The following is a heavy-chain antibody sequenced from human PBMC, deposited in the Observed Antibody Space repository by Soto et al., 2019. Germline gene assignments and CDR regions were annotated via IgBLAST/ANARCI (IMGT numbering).Heavy chain of an antibody. D-gene: IGHD3-10*01. Sequence: SETLCLTCTVSGGSISSYYWSWIRQPPGKGLEWIGEINHSGSTNYNPSLKSRVTISVDTSKNQFSLKLSSVTAADTAVYYCARGRSDYYGSGSYYIWFDPWGQGTLVTVSS. CDR2: INHSGST. V-gene: IGHV4-34*01. CDR3: ARGRSDYYGSGSYYIWFDP. CDR1: GGSISSYY. J-gene: IGHJ5*02.